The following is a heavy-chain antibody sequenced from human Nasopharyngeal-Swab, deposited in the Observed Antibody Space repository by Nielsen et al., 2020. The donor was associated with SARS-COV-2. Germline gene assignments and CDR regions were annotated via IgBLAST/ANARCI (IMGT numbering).Heavy chain of an antibody. J-gene: IGHJ4*02. CDR1: GFTLGNYW. CDR3: ARDNDFEY. V-gene: IGHV3-7*01. CDR2: INQDGSEK. Sequence: GESLKISCAASGFTLGNYWMSWVRQAPGKGLEWVANINQDGSEKYYLDSVEGRFTISRDNPKNSLYRQMNSLRAEDTAVYYCARDNDFEYWGQGTLVTVPS.